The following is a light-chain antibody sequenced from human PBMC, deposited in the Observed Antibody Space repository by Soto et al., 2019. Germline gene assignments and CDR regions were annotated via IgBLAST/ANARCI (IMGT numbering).Light chain of an antibody. CDR2: DVS. CDR3: CSYTTSNTRQIV. V-gene: IGLV2-14*03. Sequence: SVLTQPASVSGAPGQSITISCTGPRSDVVGYNYVSWYQHHPGKAPKLMIYDVSNRPSGVSNRFSGSKSGNTASLTISGLQPEDEADYYCCSYTTSNTRQIVFGTGTKVTVL. J-gene: IGLJ1*01. CDR1: RSDVVGYNY.